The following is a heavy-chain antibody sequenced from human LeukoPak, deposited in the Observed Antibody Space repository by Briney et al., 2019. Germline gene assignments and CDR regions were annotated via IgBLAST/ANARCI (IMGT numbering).Heavy chain of an antibody. Sequence: GGSLRLSCAASGFTFSSNAMSWVRQAPGKGLEWVSVISVSGSRAYYADFVKGRFTVSRDNSKNTVLLQMNSLRVEDTAVYYCTKDHDGMHAWGQGTTVTVSS. CDR2: ISVSGSRA. CDR3: TKDHDGMHA. J-gene: IGHJ6*02. V-gene: IGHV3-23*01. CDR1: GFTFSSNA.